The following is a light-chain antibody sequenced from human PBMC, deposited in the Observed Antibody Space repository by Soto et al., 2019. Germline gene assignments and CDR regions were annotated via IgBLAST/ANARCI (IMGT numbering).Light chain of an antibody. CDR3: QQYYSTPRT. CDR1: QILLSSSNSKNY. V-gene: IGKV4-1*01. Sequence: DIVMTQSPDSLAVSLGEMATISCKSSQILLSSSNSKNYFAWYQQKPGHPPNLLIYWASFRESVIPDRFSGRGYGADFTLTIGSLQAEDVAVSYCQQYYSTPRTFGGGTKVEIK. J-gene: IGKJ4*01. CDR2: WAS.